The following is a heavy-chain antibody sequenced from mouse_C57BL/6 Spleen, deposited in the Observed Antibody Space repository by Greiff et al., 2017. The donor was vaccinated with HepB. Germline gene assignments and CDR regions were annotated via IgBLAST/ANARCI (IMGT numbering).Heavy chain of an antibody. D-gene: IGHD2-5*01. V-gene: IGHV5-9-1*02. J-gene: IGHJ3*01. CDR2: ISSGGDYI. CDR1: GFTFSSYA. CDR3: SREGYSSFAY. Sequence: EVQGVESGEGLVKPGGSLKLSCAASGFTFSSYAMSWVRQTPEKRLEWVAYISSGGDYIYYADTVKGRFTISRDNARNTLYLQMSSLKSEDTAMYYCSREGYSSFAYWGQGTLVTVSA.